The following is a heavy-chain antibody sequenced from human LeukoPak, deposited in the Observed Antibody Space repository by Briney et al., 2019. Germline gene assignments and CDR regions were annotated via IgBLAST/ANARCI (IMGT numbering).Heavy chain of an antibody. CDR1: GGSISSYY. V-gene: IGHV4-59*12. CDR3: ARGGIPPDYYYYMDV. CDR2: IYYSGST. J-gene: IGHJ6*03. D-gene: IGHD2-2*02. Sequence: PSETLSLTCTVSGGSISSYYWSWIRQPPGKGLEWIGYIYYSGSTNYNPSLKSRVTISIDTSKNQFSLKLSSVTAADTAVYYCARGGIPPDYYYYMDVWGKGTTVTISS.